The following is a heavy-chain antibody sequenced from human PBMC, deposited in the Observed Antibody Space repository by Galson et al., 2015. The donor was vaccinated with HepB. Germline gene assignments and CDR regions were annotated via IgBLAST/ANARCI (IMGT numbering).Heavy chain of an antibody. V-gene: IGHV3-11*01. CDR2: ISSSGSII. Sequence: SLRLSCAASGFTFRDYYMSWIRQAPGKGLERVSYISSSGSIIYYADSVKGRFTISRDNAKNSLYLQMNSLRAEDTAVYYCAIDFSRLLTGDHSWGQGTLVTVSS. D-gene: IGHD3-9*01. J-gene: IGHJ4*02. CDR1: GFTFRDYY. CDR3: AIDFSRLLTGDHS.